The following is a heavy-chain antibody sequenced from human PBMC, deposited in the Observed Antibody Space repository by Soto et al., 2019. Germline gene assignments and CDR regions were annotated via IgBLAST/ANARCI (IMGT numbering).Heavy chain of an antibody. V-gene: IGHV5-51*01. J-gene: IGHJ4*02. D-gene: IGHD3-10*01. Sequence: PVESVKISCNGSGYSFTSYWIGWVRQMPWKGLEWMGTIYPGDSDTRYSPSFQGQVTISADKSISTAYLQWSSLKASDTAMYYCARGEQFGHFDYWGQGTLVTVS. CDR1: GYSFTSYW. CDR2: IYPGDSDT. CDR3: ARGEQFGHFDY.